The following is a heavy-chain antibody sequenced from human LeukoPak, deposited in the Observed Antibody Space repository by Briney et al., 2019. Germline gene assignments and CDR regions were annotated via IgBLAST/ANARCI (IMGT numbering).Heavy chain of an antibody. V-gene: IGHV5-51*01. Sequence: GESLKISCKGSGYSFTSYWIGWVRQMPGKGLEWMGIIYPGDSDTRYSPSFQGQVTIAADKSISTDYLQWSSLKASDTAMYYCARGIVVVPAAPGIGAFDIWGQGTMVTVSS. CDR2: IYPGDSDT. CDR3: ARGIVVVPAAPGIGAFDI. J-gene: IGHJ3*02. CDR1: GYSFTSYW. D-gene: IGHD2-2*01.